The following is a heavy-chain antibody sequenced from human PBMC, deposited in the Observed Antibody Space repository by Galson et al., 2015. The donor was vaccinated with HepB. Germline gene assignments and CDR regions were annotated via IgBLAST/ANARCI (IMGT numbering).Heavy chain of an antibody. CDR3: TRGYYYDSSGYYYVGYFQH. CDR2: IRSKAYGGTT. Sequence: SLRLSCAASGFTFGDYAMSWFRQAPGKGLAWVGFIRSKAYGGTTEYAASVKGRFTISRDDSKSIAYLQMNSLKTEDTAVYYCTRGYYYDSSGYYYVGYFQHWGQGTLVTVSS. D-gene: IGHD3-22*01. V-gene: IGHV3-49*03. J-gene: IGHJ1*01. CDR1: GFTFGDYA.